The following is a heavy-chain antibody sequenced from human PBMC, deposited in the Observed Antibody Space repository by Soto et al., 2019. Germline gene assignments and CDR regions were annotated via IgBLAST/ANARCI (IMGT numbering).Heavy chain of an antibody. CDR2: INPNSGGT. Sequence: ASVQVSCQASGYTFTGYYMHWVRQAPGQGLEWMGWINPNSGGTNYAQKFQGWVTMTRDTSISTAYMELSRLRSDDTAVYYCAIIGLAAGTGDYWGQGTLVTVSS. J-gene: IGHJ4*02. CDR3: AIIGLAAGTGDY. CDR1: GYTFTGYY. D-gene: IGHD6-13*01. V-gene: IGHV1-2*04.